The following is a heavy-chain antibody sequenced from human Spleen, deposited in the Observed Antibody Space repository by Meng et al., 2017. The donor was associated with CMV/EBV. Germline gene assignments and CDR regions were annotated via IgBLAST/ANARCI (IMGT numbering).Heavy chain of an antibody. CDR1: GYSFIGHW. D-gene: IGHD3-3*01. CDR2: IYPADSDS. V-gene: IGHV5-51*01. Sequence: KVSCKGSGYSFIGHWIGWVRQMPGKGLEWMGSIYPADSDSRYSPSFQGQVTMSVDKSSSTAYLQWSSLKASDTATYYCGRHPPDGNGWDLDYWGQGTLVTVSS. J-gene: IGHJ4*02. CDR3: GRHPPDGNGWDLDY.